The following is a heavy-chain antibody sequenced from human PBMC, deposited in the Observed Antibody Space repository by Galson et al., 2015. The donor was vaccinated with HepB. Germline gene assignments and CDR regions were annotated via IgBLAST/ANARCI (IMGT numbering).Heavy chain of an antibody. V-gene: IGHV3-23*01. J-gene: IGHJ4*02. Sequence: SLRLSCAASGFTFSNYAMSWVRQAPGKGLEWVSVIGGGGGSTYYADSVKGRFTISRDYSKNTVYLQMNSLRAEDTAVYYCAKEHDSSGYYQDYWGQGTLVTVSS. D-gene: IGHD3-22*01. CDR2: IGGGGGST. CDR1: GFTFSNYA. CDR3: AKEHDSSGYYQDY.